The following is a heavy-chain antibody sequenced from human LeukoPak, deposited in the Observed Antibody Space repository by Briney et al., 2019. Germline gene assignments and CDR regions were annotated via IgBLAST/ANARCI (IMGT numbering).Heavy chain of an antibody. J-gene: IGHJ4*02. CDR1: GFTFSSYG. Sequence: PGGSLRLSCAASGFTFSSYGMHWVRQAPGKGLEWVAVIWYDGSNKYYADSVKGRFTISRDNSKNTLYLQMNSLRAEDTAVYYCARDGRIAVAGTLDYWGQGTLVTVSS. D-gene: IGHD6-19*01. V-gene: IGHV3-33*01. CDR2: IWYDGSNK. CDR3: ARDGRIAVAGTLDY.